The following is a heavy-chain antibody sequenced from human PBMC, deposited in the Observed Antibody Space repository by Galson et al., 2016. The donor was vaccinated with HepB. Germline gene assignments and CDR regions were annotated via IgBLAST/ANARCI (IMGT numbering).Heavy chain of an antibody. CDR2: ITGSGGWI. CDR3: AKDGGYCSDATCYYRNS. J-gene: IGHJ4*02. D-gene: IGHD2-15*01. Sequence: SLRLSCAASGFTFSSYAMSWVRQAPGKGLEWVSTITGSGGWIKYADSVKGRLITSRDNSKNTLYLQLNSLRAESTAVYYCAKDGGYCSDATCYYRNSWGQGTLVTVSS. CDR1: GFTFSSYA. V-gene: IGHV3-23*01.